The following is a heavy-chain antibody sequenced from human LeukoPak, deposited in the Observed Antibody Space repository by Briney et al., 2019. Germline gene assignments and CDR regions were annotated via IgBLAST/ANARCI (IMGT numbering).Heavy chain of an antibody. CDR2: INGDGRNI. CDR1: GFTFSSYW. V-gene: IGHV3-74*01. J-gene: IGHJ6*02. D-gene: IGHD3-9*01. CDR3: TRDLMDYDVSTGLHHYYMDV. Sequence: GGSLRLSCVASGFTFSSYWMHWVRQDLRKGLVWVSRINGDGRNINYADSVRGRFTISRDNAKNTLYLQMNTLRVEDTAVYYCTRDLMDYDVSTGLHHYYMDVWGQGTTVTVSS.